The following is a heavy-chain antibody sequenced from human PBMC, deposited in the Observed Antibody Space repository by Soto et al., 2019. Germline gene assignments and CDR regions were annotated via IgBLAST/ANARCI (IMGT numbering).Heavy chain of an antibody. CDR1: GFTFSAFW. V-gene: IGHV3-74*01. CDR2: MNGDGSNT. CDR3: VRGGILETNRPYYHYGLDV. Sequence: EVQLVESGGGLVQPGESLRLSCAASGFTFSAFWMHWVRLLPGKGLVWVSRMNGDGSNTAYADSVKGRFSISRDNAKNTLYLQMNGLRVDDTAVYYCVRGGILETNRPYYHYGLDVWGQGTPVTVSS. J-gene: IGHJ6*02. D-gene: IGHD2-15*01.